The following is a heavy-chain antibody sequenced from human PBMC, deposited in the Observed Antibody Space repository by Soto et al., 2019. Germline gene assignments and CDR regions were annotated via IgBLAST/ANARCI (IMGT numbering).Heavy chain of an antibody. D-gene: IGHD2-15*01. CDR3: ARESRYCSGGSCYFLPGIDY. CDR1: GGVFSSYA. CDR2: IIPIFGTA. V-gene: IGHV1-69*13. J-gene: IGHJ4*02. Sequence: SVKVSCEASGGVFSSYAISWVRHAPGQGLEWMGGIIPIFGTANYAQKFQGRVTITADESTSTAYMELSSLRSEDTAVYYCARESRYCSGGSCYFLPGIDYWGRG.